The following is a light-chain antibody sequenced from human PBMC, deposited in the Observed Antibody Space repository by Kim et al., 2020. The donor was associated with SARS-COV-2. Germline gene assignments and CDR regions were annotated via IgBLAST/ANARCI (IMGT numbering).Light chain of an antibody. V-gene: IGLV2-14*03. CDR1: GTDIGDFKY. CDR3: CLYSTTIIL. Sequence: LTQPASVSGSPGQSITISCTGTGTDIGDFKYVSWYQQHPGEGPKLIIYDVSHRPSGVSIRFSGSKSGNTASLIISDLHTEDEADYYCCLYSTTIILFGGGTQLTVL. CDR2: DVS. J-gene: IGLJ2*01.